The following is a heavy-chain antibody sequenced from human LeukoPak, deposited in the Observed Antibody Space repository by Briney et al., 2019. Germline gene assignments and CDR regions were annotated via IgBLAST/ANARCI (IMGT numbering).Heavy chain of an antibody. D-gene: IGHD3/OR15-3a*01. CDR1: RGGSISSPNR. CDR2: VYNGNT. Sequence: SETLSLTCAVSRGGSISSPNRWNWVRQPPGKGLEWIGDVYNGNTNYNPSLKSRVTISVDKSKNQFSLRLSSETAADTAVYFCARDLDGALSAYWGQGTLVTVSS. V-gene: IGHV4-4*02. J-gene: IGHJ4*02. CDR3: ARDLDGALSAY.